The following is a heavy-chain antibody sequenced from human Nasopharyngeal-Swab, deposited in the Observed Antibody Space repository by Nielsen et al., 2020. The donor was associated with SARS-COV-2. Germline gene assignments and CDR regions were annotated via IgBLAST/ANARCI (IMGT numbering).Heavy chain of an antibody. CDR3: AGTTDCTNGVCYQIFDY. V-gene: IGHV4-31*03. D-gene: IGHD2-8*01. J-gene: IGHJ4*02. CDR1: GGSISSDGYY. Sequence: SETLSLTCTVSGGSISSDGYYWSWIRQHPGKGLEWIGYIYYSGSTYYNPSLKSRVTISVDTSKNQFSLKLSSVTAADTAVYYCAGTTDCTNGVCYQIFDYWGQGTLVTVSS. CDR2: IYYSGST.